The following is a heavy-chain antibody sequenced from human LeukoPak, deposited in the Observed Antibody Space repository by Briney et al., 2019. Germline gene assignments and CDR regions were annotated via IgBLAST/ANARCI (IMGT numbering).Heavy chain of an antibody. Sequence: KPSETLSLTCTVSGGSINNFYWSWIRQPPGKGLEWIGYIFYSGSTNYNPSLESRVTISINTSKNQFSLKVNSLTAADMAVYYSARTGYYASGSSYYYGMDVWGQGTTVTVSS. V-gene: IGHV4-59*08. CDR2: IFYSGST. CDR1: GGSINNFY. D-gene: IGHD3-10*01. J-gene: IGHJ6*02. CDR3: ARTGYYASGSSYYYGMDV.